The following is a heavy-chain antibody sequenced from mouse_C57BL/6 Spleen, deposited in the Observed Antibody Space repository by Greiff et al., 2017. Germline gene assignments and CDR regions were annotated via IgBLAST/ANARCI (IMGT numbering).Heavy chain of an antibody. CDR2: IYPGSGST. Sequence: VQLQQPGAELVKPGASVKMSCKASGYTFTSYWITWVKQRPGQGLEWIGDIYPGSGSTNYNEKFKSKATLTVDTSSSTAYMQLSSLTSEDSAVYYCASGGFRWLPRFAYWGQGTLVTVSA. D-gene: IGHD2-3*01. J-gene: IGHJ3*01. CDR1: GYTFTSYW. V-gene: IGHV1-55*01. CDR3: ASGGFRWLPRFAY.